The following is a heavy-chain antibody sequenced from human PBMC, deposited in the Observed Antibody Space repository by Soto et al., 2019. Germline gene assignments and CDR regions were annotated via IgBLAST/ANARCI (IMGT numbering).Heavy chain of an antibody. J-gene: IGHJ6*04. CDR3: QLRDNMDV. CDR2: MRSGAKNFAT. CDR1: GFTFSGSS. V-gene: IGHV3-73*01. Sequence: EVQLVESGGGLVRPGGSLKVSCTVSGFTFSGSSIHWVRHSSGRGLEWVGRMRSGAKNFATEYGASMKGRFIISRDDSKHTAYLEMNSLTADNTAVYYCQLRDNMDVWGKGTTV.